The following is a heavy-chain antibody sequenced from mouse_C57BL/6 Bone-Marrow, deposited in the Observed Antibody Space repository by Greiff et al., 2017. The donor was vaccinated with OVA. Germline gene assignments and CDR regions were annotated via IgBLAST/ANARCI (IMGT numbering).Heavy chain of an antibody. J-gene: IGHJ4*01. Sequence: QVQLQQSGAELVRPGSSVKLSCKDSYFAFMASAMHWVKQRPGHGLEWIGSFTMYSDATESSENFKGKATLTANTSSRTAYMELSSLTSEDSAVYYCAKFITTVVATDYYAMDYWGQGTSVTVSS. V-gene: IGHV1-49*01. D-gene: IGHD1-1*01. CDR3: AKFITTVVATDYYAMDY. CDR1: YFAFMASA. CDR2: FTMYSDAT.